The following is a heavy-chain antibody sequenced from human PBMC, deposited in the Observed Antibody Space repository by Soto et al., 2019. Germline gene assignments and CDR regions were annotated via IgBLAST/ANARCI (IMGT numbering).Heavy chain of an antibody. Sequence: QVQLQESGPGLVKPSETLSLTCTVSGGSISSYYWSWIRQPPGKGLEWIGYIYYSGSTNFNPSLKCRVTISVDTPKTQFSLKLSSVTAADTAVYYCARWQYGGYELDPWGQGTLVTVSS. CDR1: GGSISSYY. V-gene: IGHV4-59*01. CDR2: IYYSGST. D-gene: IGHD5-12*01. CDR3: ARWQYGGYELDP. J-gene: IGHJ5*02.